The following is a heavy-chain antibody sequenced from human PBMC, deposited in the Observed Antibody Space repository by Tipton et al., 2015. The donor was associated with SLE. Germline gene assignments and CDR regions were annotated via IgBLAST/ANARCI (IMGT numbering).Heavy chain of an antibody. D-gene: IGHD6-13*01. V-gene: IGHV3-23*01. CDR3: AKDGPPYSNSHYWYFDL. CDR1: GFTLSSYA. J-gene: IGHJ2*01. CDR2: VRGSGGST. Sequence: GSLRLSCAASGFTLSSYAMSWVRQAPGKGLEWVSVVRGSGGSTYYADSVKGRFIISRDNSKNTLYLQMNSLRAEDTAVYYCAKDGPPYSNSHYWYFDLWVRGTLVTVSS.